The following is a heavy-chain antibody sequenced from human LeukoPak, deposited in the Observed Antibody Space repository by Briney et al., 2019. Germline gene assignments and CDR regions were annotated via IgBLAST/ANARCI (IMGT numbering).Heavy chain of an antibody. V-gene: IGHV3-64*01. CDR3: ARTLWRNYDSSGYYYDY. D-gene: IGHD3-22*01. J-gene: IGHJ4*02. CDR2: ISSNGGST. CDR1: GFTFSSYA. Sequence: GGSLRLSCAASGFTFSSYAMHWVRQAPGKGLEYVSAISSNGGSTYYANSVKGRFTISRDNSKNTLYLQMGSLRAEDMAVYYCARTLWRNYDSSGYYYDYWGQGTLVTVSS.